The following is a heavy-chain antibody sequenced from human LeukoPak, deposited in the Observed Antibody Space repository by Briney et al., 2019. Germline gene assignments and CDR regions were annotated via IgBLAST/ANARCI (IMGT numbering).Heavy chain of an antibody. J-gene: IGHJ4*02. CDR3: ARSPPSTIPAATFLPDN. CDR1: GYTFTDYY. V-gene: IGHV1-2*02. Sequence: ASVKVSCKLSGYTFTDYYLHWVRQAPGRGLEWMAWINPNVGGTNYAQKFRGRVTLTWDTSITTAYMDLRSLRADDSALYYCARSPPSTIPAATFLPDNWGQGTLVTVSS. CDR2: INPNVGGT. D-gene: IGHD2-2*01.